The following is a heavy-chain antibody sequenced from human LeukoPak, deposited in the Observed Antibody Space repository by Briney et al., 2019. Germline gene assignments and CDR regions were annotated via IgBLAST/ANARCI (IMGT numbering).Heavy chain of an antibody. CDR1: GFTFSSYA. V-gene: IGHV3-30*01. CDR3: ARGASGP. CDR2: ISYDGSNK. D-gene: IGHD2-15*01. J-gene: IGHJ5*02. Sequence: HPGRSLRLSCAASGFTFSSYAMHWVRQAPGKGLEWVAVISYDGSNKYYADSVKGRFTISRDNSKNTLYLQMNSLRAEDTAVYYCARGASGPWGQGTLVTVSS.